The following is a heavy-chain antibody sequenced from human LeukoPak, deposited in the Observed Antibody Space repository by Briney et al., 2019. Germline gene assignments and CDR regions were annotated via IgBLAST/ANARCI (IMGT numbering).Heavy chain of an antibody. J-gene: IGHJ4*02. V-gene: IGHV3-7*01. Sequence: GGSLRLSCAASGFTFSSYWMTWVRQAPEKGLGWVANIKQDGSEKYYVDSVKGRFTISRDNAKISLFLQMNNLRAEDTAVYYCAAHVHDAGNFGYWGQGTLVAVSS. D-gene: IGHD3-16*01. CDR3: AAHVHDAGNFGY. CDR1: GFTFSSYW. CDR2: IKQDGSEK.